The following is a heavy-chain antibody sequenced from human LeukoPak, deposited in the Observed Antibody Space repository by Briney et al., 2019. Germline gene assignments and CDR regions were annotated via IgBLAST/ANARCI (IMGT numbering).Heavy chain of an antibody. Sequence: GGSLRLSCAASGFTVSSNYMSWVRQAPGKGLEWVSVIYSGGSTYYADSVKGRFTISRDNSKNTLYLQMNSLRAEDTAVYYCASFEQYSSYDYWGQGTLVTVSS. V-gene: IGHV3-53*01. CDR3: ASFEQYSSYDY. CDR1: GFTVSSNY. J-gene: IGHJ4*02. D-gene: IGHD6-6*01. CDR2: IYSGGST.